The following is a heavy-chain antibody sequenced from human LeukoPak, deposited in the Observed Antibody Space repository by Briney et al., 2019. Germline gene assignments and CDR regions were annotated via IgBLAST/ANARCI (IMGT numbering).Heavy chain of an antibody. D-gene: IGHD3-22*01. CDR1: GGTFSSYA. CDR2: IIPIFGTA. Sequence: SVKVSCKASGGTFSSYAISWVRQAPGQGLEWMGGIIPIFGTANYAQKFQGRVTITRDTSASTAYMELSSLRSEDTAVYYCARLGYYYDSSGYYYTAFDYWGQGTLVTVSS. V-gene: IGHV1-69*05. J-gene: IGHJ4*02. CDR3: ARLGYYYDSSGYYYTAFDY.